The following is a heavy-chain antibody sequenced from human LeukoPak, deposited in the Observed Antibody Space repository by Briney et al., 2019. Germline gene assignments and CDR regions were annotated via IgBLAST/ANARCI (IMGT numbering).Heavy chain of an antibody. CDR1: GGSFSGYY. J-gene: IGHJ6*02. D-gene: IGHD3-10*01. CDR2: INHSGGT. Sequence: SETLSLTCAVYGGSFSGYYWSWIRQPPGKGLEWIGEINHSGGTNYNPSLKSRVTISVDTSKNQFSLKLSSVTAADTAVYYCARLWFGGVNYYYYGMDVWGQGTTVTVSS. CDR3: ARLWFGGVNYYYYGMDV. V-gene: IGHV4-34*01.